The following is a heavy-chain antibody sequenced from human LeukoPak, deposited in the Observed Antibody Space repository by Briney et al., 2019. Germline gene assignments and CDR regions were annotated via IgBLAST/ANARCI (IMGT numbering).Heavy chain of an antibody. CDR2: IIPILGIA. Sequence: GASVKVSCKASGGTFSSYAISWVRQAPGQGLEWMGRIIPILGIANYAQKFQGRVTITADKSTSTAYMELSSLRSEDTAVYYCARDWAPMVRYWFDPWGQGTLVTVPS. D-gene: IGHD3-10*01. V-gene: IGHV1-69*04. CDR3: ARDWAPMVRYWFDP. CDR1: GGTFSSYA. J-gene: IGHJ5*02.